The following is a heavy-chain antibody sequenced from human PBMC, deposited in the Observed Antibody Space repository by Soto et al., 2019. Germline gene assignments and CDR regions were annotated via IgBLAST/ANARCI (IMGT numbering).Heavy chain of an antibody. V-gene: IGHV4-4*07. CDR2: VYATGTT. Sequence: SETLSLTCNVSGGSISKFYWAWIRKTAGNGLEWMGRVYATGTTDYNPSLGSRVAMSVDISKKTFSLRLRSVTGADSGVYYCVRDGSKSLRDWFDPWGQGILVTVSS. CDR1: GGSISKFY. CDR3: VRDGSKSLRDWFDP. J-gene: IGHJ5*02.